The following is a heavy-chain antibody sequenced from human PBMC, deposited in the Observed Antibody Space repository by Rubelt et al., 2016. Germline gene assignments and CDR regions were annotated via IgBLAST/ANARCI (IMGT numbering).Heavy chain of an antibody. V-gene: IGHV4-34*02. CDR1: GESFSDYS. CDR3: ARVGDSGHYGYHFEY. J-gene: IGHJ4*02. D-gene: IGHD3-3*01. CDR2: FNHRGST. Sequence: QVQLKQGAAGLVKPSGTLSLTCDVFGESFSDYSWTWIRQPPGKGLEWIGEFNHRGSTKYNPYLRSRVSISIDKYKNQFSLRRSSGTAADTAVYYCARVGDSGHYGYHFEYWGQGTLVTVSS.